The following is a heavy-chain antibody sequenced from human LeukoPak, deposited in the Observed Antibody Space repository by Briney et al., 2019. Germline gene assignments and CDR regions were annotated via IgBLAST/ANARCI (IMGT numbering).Heavy chain of an antibody. D-gene: IGHD3-16*01. CDR3: AHRLFVGGSWEGFDY. J-gene: IGHJ4*02. V-gene: IGHV2-5*05. CDR1: GFSLRTDRVG. Sequence: SGPTLVNPTQTLTLTCTFSGFSLRTDRVGVGWIRQPPGKALEWLALIYWDDDKRYGPSLKNRLTITKDTSKNQVVLTMTNMDPADTATYYCAHRLFVGGSWEGFDYWGQGTLVTVFS. CDR2: IYWDDDK.